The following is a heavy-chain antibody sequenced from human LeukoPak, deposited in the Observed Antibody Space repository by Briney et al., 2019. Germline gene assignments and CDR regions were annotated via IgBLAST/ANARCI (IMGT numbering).Heavy chain of an antibody. CDR1: GGTFSSYA. D-gene: IGHD2/OR15-2a*01. Sequence: SVKVSCKASGGTFSSYAISWVRQAPGQGLEWMGRIIPIFGTANFAQKFQGRVTITTDESTSTAYMELSSLRSEDTAVYYCARKDLGSMADDYWGQGTLVTVSS. V-gene: IGHV1-69*05. CDR3: ARKDLGSMADDY. CDR2: IIPIFGTA. J-gene: IGHJ4*02.